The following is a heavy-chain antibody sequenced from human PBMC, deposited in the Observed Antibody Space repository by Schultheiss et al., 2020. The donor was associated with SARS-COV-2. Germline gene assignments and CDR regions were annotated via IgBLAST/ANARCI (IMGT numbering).Heavy chain of an antibody. V-gene: IGHV4-61*02. J-gene: IGHJ4*02. CDR2: IYTSGST. CDR3: ARRTSERFLEWLGGYYFDY. D-gene: IGHD3-3*01. CDR1: GGSISSSSYY. Sequence: SETLSLTCTVSGGSISSSSYYWGWIRQPPGKGLEWIGRIYTSGSTNYNPSLKSRVTISVDTSKNQFSLKLSSVTAADTAVYYCARRTSERFLEWLGGYYFDYWGQGTLVTVSS.